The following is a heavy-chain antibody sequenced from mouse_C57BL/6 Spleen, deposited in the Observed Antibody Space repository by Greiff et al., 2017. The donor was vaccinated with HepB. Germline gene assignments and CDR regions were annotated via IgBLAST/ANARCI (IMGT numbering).Heavy chain of an antibody. D-gene: IGHD2-4*01. CDR2: INPNNGGT. CDR1: GYTFTDYN. CDR3: ATYDYDAWYFDV. J-gene: IGHJ1*03. V-gene: IGHV1-18*01. Sequence: EVQLQQSGPELVKPGASVKIPCKASGYTFTDYNMDWVKQSHGKSLEWIGDINPNNGGTIYNQKFKGKATLTVDKSSSTAYMELRSLTSEDTAVYYWATYDYDAWYFDVWGTGTTVTVSS.